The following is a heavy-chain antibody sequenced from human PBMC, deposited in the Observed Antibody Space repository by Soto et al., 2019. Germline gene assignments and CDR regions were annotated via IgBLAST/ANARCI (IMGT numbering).Heavy chain of an antibody. V-gene: IGHV1-8*01. J-gene: IGHJ4*02. D-gene: IGHD6-13*01. Sequence: AALVKGYWKGSGYGFTGDVVDWVRKATGQGLEWMGWMNPNSGNTGYAQKFQGRVTMTRNTSISTAYMELSSLRSEDTAVYYCARCDSSSYDLDYWGQGTLVTVSS. CDR2: MNPNSGNT. CDR3: ARCDSSSYDLDY. CDR1: GYGFTGDV.